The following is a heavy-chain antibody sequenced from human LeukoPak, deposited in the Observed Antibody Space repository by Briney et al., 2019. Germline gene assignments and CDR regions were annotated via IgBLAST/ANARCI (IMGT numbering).Heavy chain of an antibody. V-gene: IGHV4-30-4*01. CDR3: ARGSCSSTSCYGYNWFDP. Sequence: SQTLSLTCTVSGGSISSGDYYWSWIRQPPGKGLEWIGYIYYSGSTYYNPSLKSRVTISVDTSKNQFSLKLSSVTAADTAVYYCARGSCSSTSCYGYNWFDPWGQGTLVTVSS. D-gene: IGHD2-2*01. CDR1: GGSISSGDYY. CDR2: IYYSGST. J-gene: IGHJ5*02.